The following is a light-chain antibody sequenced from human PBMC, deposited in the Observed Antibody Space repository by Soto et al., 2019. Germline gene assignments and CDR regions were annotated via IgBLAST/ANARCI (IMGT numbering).Light chain of an antibody. CDR2: EVN. CDR1: SSDIGGYNY. Sequence: QSVLTQPPSASGSPGQSVTISCTGTSSDIGGYNYVSWYQQHPGNGPKPMIYEVNKRPSGVPDRFSGSKSGNTASLTVAGLQAEDEADYYCSSYAGSNNYVFGTGTKLTVL. J-gene: IGLJ1*01. CDR3: SSYAGSNNYV. V-gene: IGLV2-8*01.